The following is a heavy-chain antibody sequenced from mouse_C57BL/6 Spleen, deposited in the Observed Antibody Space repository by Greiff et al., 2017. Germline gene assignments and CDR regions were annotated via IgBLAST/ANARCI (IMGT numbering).Heavy chain of an antibody. J-gene: IGHJ2*01. D-gene: IGHD2-5*01. CDR3: AREGNSNLYYFDY. Sequence: QVQLQQSGAELAKPGASVKLSCKASGYTFTSYWLHWVKQRPGQGLEWIGYINPSSGYTKYNQKFKDKATLTADKSSSTAYMQLSSLTYEDSAVYYCAREGNSNLYYFDYWGQGTTLTVSS. CDR2: INPSSGYT. V-gene: IGHV1-7*01. CDR1: GYTFTSYW.